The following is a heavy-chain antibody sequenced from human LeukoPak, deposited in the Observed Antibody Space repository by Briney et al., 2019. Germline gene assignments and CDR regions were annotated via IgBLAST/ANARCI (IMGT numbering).Heavy chain of an antibody. CDR3: ARLLFGVPWAWFDP. Sequence: SETLSLTCTVSGGSISSSSYYWGWVRQPPGKGLEWIGSIYYSGSTYYNPSLKSRVTISVDTSKNQFSLKLSSVTAADTAVYYCARLLFGVPWAWFDPWGQGTLVTVSS. J-gene: IGHJ5*02. CDR2: IYYSGST. V-gene: IGHV4-39*01. D-gene: IGHD3-3*01. CDR1: GGSISSSSYY.